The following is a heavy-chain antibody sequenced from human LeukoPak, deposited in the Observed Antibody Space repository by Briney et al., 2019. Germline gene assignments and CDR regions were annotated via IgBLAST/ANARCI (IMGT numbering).Heavy chain of an antibody. CDR3: ARSHGSGSYYNLNDY. Sequence: SETLSLTCTVSGGSISSSSYYWGWIRQPPGKGLEWIGSIYYSGSTYYNPSLRSRVTISVDTSKNQFSLKLSSVTAADTAVYYCARSHGSGSYYNLNDYWGQGALVTVSS. V-gene: IGHV4-39*07. CDR2: IYYSGST. D-gene: IGHD3-10*01. CDR1: GGSISSSSYY. J-gene: IGHJ4*02.